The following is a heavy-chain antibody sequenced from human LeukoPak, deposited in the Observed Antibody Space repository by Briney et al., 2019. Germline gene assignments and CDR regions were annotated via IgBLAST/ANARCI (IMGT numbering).Heavy chain of an antibody. CDR3: TTVRRAVAGPIDY. J-gene: IGHJ4*02. CDR1: GFTLSNAW. Sequence: PGGSLRLSCAAPGFTLSNAWMSWVRQAPGKGLEWVGRIKSKTDGGTTDYAAPVKGRFTISRDDSKNTLYLQMNSLKTEDTAVYYCTTVRRAVAGPIDYWGQGTLVTVSS. CDR2: IKSKTDGGTT. D-gene: IGHD6-19*01. V-gene: IGHV3-15*01.